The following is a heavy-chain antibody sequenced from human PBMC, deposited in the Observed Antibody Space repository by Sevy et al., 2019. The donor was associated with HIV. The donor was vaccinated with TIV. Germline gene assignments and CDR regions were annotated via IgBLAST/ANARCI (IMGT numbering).Heavy chain of an antibody. CDR3: ARDPAAAGRGNNWFDP. D-gene: IGHD6-13*01. J-gene: IGHJ5*02. Sequence: SETLSLTCTVSGGSISSYYWSWIRQPPGKGLEWIGYIYYSGSTNYNPSLKSRVTISVDTSKNQFSLKLSSVTAADTAVYYCARDPAAAGRGNNWFDPWGQGTLVTVSS. CDR1: GGSISSYY. V-gene: IGHV4-59*01. CDR2: IYYSGST.